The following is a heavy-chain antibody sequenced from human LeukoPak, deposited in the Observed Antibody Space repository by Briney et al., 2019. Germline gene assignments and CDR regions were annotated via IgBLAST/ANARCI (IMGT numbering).Heavy chain of an antibody. CDR2: IYYSGST. V-gene: IGHV4-4*08. CDR3: ARDSSGYYLSAFDI. D-gene: IGHD3-22*01. J-gene: IGHJ3*02. CDR1: GGSISSYY. Sequence: SETLSLTCTVSGGSISSYYWSWIRQPPGKGLEWIGYIYYSGSTYYNPSLKSRVTISVDTSKNQFSLKLSSVTAADTAVYYCARDSSGYYLSAFDIWGQGTMVTVSS.